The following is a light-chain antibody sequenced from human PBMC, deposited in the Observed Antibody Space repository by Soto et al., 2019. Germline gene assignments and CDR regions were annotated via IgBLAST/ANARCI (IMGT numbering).Light chain of an antibody. CDR1: QTVSSY. CDR3: QQRSNWPFT. J-gene: IGKJ4*01. Sequence: EIVLTQSPAPLSLSPGERATLSGRASQTVSSYLAWYQQKPGQAPRLLIHDATTRATGIPATLTPSGSGTDFTRALCCLETEDFARYYGQQRSNWPFTFGGGTKVVIK. CDR2: DAT. V-gene: IGKV3-11*01.